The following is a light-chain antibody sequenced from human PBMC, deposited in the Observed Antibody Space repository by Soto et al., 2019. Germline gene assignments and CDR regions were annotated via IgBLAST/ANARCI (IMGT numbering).Light chain of an antibody. CDR3: CSYTGSLTLL. V-gene: IGLV2-14*01. Sequence: QPALTQPASVSGSPGQSITISCTGSSSDVGGYDYVSWYQQHPGKAPKLMIYEVSNRPSGVSNRFSGSKSGNTASLTISGLQAEDEADYYCCSYTGSLTLLFGGGTKLTVL. CDR1: SSDVGGYDY. CDR2: EVS. J-gene: IGLJ2*01.